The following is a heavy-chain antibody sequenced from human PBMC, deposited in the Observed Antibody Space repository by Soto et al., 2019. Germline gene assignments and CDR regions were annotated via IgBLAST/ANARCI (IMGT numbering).Heavy chain of an antibody. J-gene: IGHJ6*02. V-gene: IGHV3-23*01. Sequence: GGSLRLSCAASGFTFSSYAMSWVRQAPGKGLEWVSAISGSGGSTSYADSVKGRFTIARDNSKNTLYLQMNSLRAEDTAVYYCANAASDYGDYVGYEWHYYYYGMDVWGPGTTVTVSS. D-gene: IGHD4-17*01. CDR2: ISGSGGST. CDR3: ANAASDYGDYVGYEWHYYYYGMDV. CDR1: GFTFSSYA.